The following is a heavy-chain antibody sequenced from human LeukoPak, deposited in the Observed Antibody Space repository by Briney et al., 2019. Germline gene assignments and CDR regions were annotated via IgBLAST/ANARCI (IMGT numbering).Heavy chain of an antibody. D-gene: IGHD1-26*01. CDR3: ASTNSGSRYDTFDI. CDR1: GSIFTSYW. CDR2: IYPAASDT. V-gene: IGHV5-51*01. Sequence: GASLQISCKGSGSIFTSYWIGWGRQLPGKGVEWMGVIYPAASDTRYSPSFEGQVTISAEKSISTAYLQWSSLKASDTAMYYCASTNSGSRYDTFDIWGQGTPVTVSS. J-gene: IGHJ3*02.